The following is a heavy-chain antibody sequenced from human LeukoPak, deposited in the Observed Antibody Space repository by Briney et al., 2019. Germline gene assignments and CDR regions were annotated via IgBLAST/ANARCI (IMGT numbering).Heavy chain of an antibody. CDR3: AKTTTGYSSGRYPAWPIDY. Sequence: GGSLRLSCAASGFTFGSYAMYWVRQAPGKGLEWVSGIFGSGGSAHYADSAKGRLTISRDNSKNTVYLQMDSLRAEDTATYYCAKTTTGYSSGRYPAWPIDYWGQGTLVTVSS. J-gene: IGHJ4*02. CDR1: GFTFGSYA. CDR2: IFGSGGSA. V-gene: IGHV3-23*01. D-gene: IGHD2-15*01.